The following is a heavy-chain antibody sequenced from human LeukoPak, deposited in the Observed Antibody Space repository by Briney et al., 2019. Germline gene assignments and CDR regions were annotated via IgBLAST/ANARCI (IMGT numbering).Heavy chain of an antibody. D-gene: IGHD2-2*01. CDR2: ISSSSSYI. CDR1: GFTFSSYS. CDR3: ARDVCSSTSCRYDY. V-gene: IGHV3-21*01. Sequence: NPGGSLRLSCAASGFTFSSYSMNWVRQAPGKGLEWVSSISSSSSYIYYADSVKGRFTISRDNAKNSLYLQMNSLRAEDTAVYYCARDVCSSTSCRYDYWGQGTLVTVSS. J-gene: IGHJ4*02.